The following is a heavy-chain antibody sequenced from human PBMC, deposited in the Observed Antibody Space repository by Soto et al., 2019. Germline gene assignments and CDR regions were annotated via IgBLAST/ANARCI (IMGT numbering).Heavy chain of an antibody. J-gene: IGHJ4*02. CDR1: GGSISSYY. V-gene: IGHV4-59*01. CDR2: IYYSGNT. CDR3: GRGEVDRCNWNYGIDY. Sequence: PSETLSLTCTVSGGSISSYYWSWIRQPPGKGLEWIGYIYYSGNTNYNPSLKSRVTISVDTSKNQFSLKLSSVTAADTAVYYCGRGEVDRCNWNYGIDYWGQGTLVTVSS. D-gene: IGHD1-7*01.